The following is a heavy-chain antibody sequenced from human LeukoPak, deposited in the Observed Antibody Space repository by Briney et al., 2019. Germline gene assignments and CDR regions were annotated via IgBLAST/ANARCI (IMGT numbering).Heavy chain of an antibody. Sequence: GSSVKVSCKASGGTFSSYAISWVRQAPGQGLEWMGWISAYNGNTNYAQKLQGRVTMTTDTSTSTAYMELRSLRSDDTAVYYCARDSTGGLFDYWGQGTLVTVSS. J-gene: IGHJ4*02. D-gene: IGHD7-27*01. V-gene: IGHV1-18*01. CDR2: ISAYNGNT. CDR3: ARDSTGGLFDY. CDR1: GGTFSSYA.